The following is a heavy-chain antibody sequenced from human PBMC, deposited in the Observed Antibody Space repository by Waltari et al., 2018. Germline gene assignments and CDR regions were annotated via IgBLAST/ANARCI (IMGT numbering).Heavy chain of an antibody. Sequence: QVQLVQSGAEVKKPGSSVKVSCKASGGTFSSYAISWVRQAPGQGIEWMGRIIPIFGTAKYAQKFQGRVTITADESTSTAYMELSSLRSEDTAVYYCARDHLGNSGSFKIVAYYFDYWGQGTLVTVSS. D-gene: IGHD1-26*01. CDR1: GGTFSSYA. CDR2: IIPIFGTA. CDR3: ARDHLGNSGSFKIVAYYFDY. V-gene: IGHV1-69*15. J-gene: IGHJ4*02.